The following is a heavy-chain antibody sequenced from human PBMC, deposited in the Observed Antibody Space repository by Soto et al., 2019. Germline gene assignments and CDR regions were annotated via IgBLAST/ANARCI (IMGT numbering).Heavy chain of an antibody. D-gene: IGHD4-17*01. CDR2: IYSGGST. CDR1: GFTVSSNY. V-gene: IGHV3-53*04. Sequence: GGSLRLSCAASGFTVSSNYMSWVRQAPGKGLEWVSVIYSGGSTYYADSVKGRFTISRHNSKNTLYLQMNSLRAEDTAVYYCARAITSPTDDWYFDLWGRGTLVTVSS. CDR3: ARAITSPTDDWYFDL. J-gene: IGHJ2*01.